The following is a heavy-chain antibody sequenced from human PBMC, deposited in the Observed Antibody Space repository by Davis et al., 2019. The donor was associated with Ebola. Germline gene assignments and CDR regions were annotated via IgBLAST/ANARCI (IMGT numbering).Heavy chain of an antibody. V-gene: IGHV3-20*04. J-gene: IGHJ6*02. CDR3: ARSEHYYYGMDV. Sequence: GESLKISCAASGFTFDDYGMSWVRQAPGKGLEWVSGINWNGGSTGYADSVKGRFTISRDNAKNSLYLQMNSLRAEDTALYYCARSEHYYYGMDVWGQGTTVTVSS. CDR2: INWNGGST. CDR1: GFTFDDYG. D-gene: IGHD1-26*01.